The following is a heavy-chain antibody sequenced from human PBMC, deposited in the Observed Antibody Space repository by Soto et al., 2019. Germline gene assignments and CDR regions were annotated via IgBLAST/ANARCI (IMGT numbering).Heavy chain of an antibody. J-gene: IGHJ4*02. Sequence: ASVMVSFTASGYTSSDYYMHWVRQAPGQGLEWMGWINANSGGTTYAQKFQGRVTMTRDTSISTAYMELSSLSSDDTAIYYCARLQIEVAGTNWGQGTLVTVS. CDR2: INANSGGT. CDR1: GYTSSDYY. V-gene: IGHV1-2*02. D-gene: IGHD6-19*01. CDR3: ARLQIEVAGTN.